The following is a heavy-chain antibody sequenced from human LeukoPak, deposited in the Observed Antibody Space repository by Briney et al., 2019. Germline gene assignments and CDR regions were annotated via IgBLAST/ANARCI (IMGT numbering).Heavy chain of an antibody. CDR2: IINIGSP. CDR3: ARRRGVYYVRQGAKFDY. Sequence: ETWPLTSAFYGGSFGGSYWSWFRQPPGRGLGWFGEIINIGSPNYNPSLKSQVTISVDTSKNQFSLKMSSVTAADPAVYYCARRRGVYYVRQGAKFDYWGQGTLVTVSS. D-gene: IGHD3-16*01. J-gene: IGHJ4*02. V-gene: IGHV4-34*12. CDR1: GGSFGGSY.